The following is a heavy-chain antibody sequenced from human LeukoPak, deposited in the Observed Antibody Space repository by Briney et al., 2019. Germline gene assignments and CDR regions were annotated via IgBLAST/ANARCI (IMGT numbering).Heavy chain of an antibody. V-gene: IGHV3-74*01. J-gene: IGHJ6*02. D-gene: IGHD2-2*01. CDR2: INSDGSST. CDR3: ARGVVVVPAARNYGMDV. Sequence: GGSLRLSCAASGFTFSSYWMHWVRKAPGKGLVWVSRINSDGSSTSYADSVKGRFTISRDNAKNTLYLQMNSLRAEDTAVYYCARGVVVVPAARNYGMDVWGQGTTVTVSS. CDR1: GFTFSSYW.